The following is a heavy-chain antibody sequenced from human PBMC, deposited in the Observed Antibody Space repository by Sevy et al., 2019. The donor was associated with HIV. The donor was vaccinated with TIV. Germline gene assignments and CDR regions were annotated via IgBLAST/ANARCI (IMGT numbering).Heavy chain of an antibody. D-gene: IGHD1-26*01. CDR1: GFTFSSYS. CDR2: ISGSSNYI. V-gene: IGHV3-21*06. Sequence: GGSLRLSCAASGFTFSSYSMNWVRQAPGKGLEWVSSISGSSNYIYYAESLKGRFINSRDKAKNTLYLQMNSLRADDTAVYYCATGPPDGSYDYFDYWGQGTLVTVSS. CDR3: ATGPPDGSYDYFDY. J-gene: IGHJ4*02.